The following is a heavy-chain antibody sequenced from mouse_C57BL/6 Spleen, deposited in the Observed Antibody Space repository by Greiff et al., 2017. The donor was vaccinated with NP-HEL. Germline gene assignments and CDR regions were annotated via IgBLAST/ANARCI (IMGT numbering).Heavy chain of an antibody. CDR2: INPGSGGT. J-gene: IGHJ4*01. V-gene: IGHV1-54*01. CDR1: GYAFTNYL. D-gene: IGHD1-1*01. CDR3: ARSSSLAMDY. Sequence: QVQLQQSGAELVRPGTSVKVSCKASGYAFTNYLIEWVKQRPGQGLEWIGVINPGSGGTNYNEKFKGKATLTADKSSSTAYMQLSSLTSEDSAVYFCARSSSLAMDYWGQGTSVTVSS.